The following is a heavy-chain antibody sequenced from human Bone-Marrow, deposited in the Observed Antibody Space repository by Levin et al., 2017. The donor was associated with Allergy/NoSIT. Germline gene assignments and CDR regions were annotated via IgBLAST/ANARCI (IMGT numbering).Heavy chain of an antibody. D-gene: IGHD1-1*01. CDR2: IDTNTGNP. J-gene: IGHJ3*02. CDR3: ARKSTERRGDGFDI. Sequence: GGSLRLSCKASGYTFTSNPMNWVRQAPGQGLEWLGWIDTNTGNPTYAQGFTGRFVFSLDTSVSTAYLQISSLKADDTAVYYCARKSTERRGDGFDIWGQGTMVTVSS. CDR1: GYTFTSNP. V-gene: IGHV7-4-1*02.